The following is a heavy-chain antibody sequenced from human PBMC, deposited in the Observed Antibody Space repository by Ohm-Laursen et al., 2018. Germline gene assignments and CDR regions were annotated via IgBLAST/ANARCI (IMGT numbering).Heavy chain of an antibody. CDR3: ARVVSPSPYLSPPKGTRGYYYYGMDV. Sequence: ASVKVSCKASGGTFSSYAISWVRQAPGQGLEWMGRIIPILGIANYAQKFQGRVTITADKSTSTAYMELSSLSSEDPAVYYRARVVSPSPYLSPPKGTRGYYYYGMDVWGQGTTVTVSS. V-gene: IGHV1-69*04. J-gene: IGHJ6*02. CDR2: IIPILGIA. D-gene: IGHD2-2*01. CDR1: GGTFSSYA.